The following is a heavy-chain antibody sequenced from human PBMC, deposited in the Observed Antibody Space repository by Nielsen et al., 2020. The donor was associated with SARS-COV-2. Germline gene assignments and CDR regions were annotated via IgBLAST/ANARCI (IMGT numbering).Heavy chain of an antibody. V-gene: IGHV3-23*01. CDR1: GFTFSDYA. CDR3: AKGNSRLSWFGELALYYYYYGMDV. J-gene: IGHJ6*02. Sequence: GESLKISCVASGFTFSDYAMSWVRQAPAKGLGRVSSISTNVGGTYSAESVNGRFTISRDNSKNTMYLEMNSLRVEDSALYFCAKGNSRLSWFGELALYYYYYGMDVWGPGTTVTVSS. D-gene: IGHD3-10*01. CDR2: ISTNVGGT.